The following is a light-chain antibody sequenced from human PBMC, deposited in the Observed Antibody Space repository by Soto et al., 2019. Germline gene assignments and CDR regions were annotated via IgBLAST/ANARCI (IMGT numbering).Light chain of an antibody. J-gene: IGKJ1*01. CDR3: KKYNNYPRT. CDR1: ESIRTW. V-gene: IGKV1-5*01. CDR2: DAS. Sequence: DIQMTQSPSTLSASVGDRVTITCRASESIRTWLAWYQHKPGKAPKFLIYDASTLESGVPSRFSGSGSGTEFTFPISSLQPDAFATNSCKKYNNYPRTLAQGPKVE.